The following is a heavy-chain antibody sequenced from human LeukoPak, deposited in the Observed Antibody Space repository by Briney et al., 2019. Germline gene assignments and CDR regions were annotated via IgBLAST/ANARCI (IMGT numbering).Heavy chain of an antibody. CDR2: IYHSGST. CDR1: GYSISSGYY. D-gene: IGHD3-3*01. CDR3: ARSFGVVYYFDY. J-gene: IGHJ4*02. Sequence: PSETLSLTCTVSGYSISSGYYWGWIRQPPGKGLEWIGSIYHSGSTYYNPSLKSRVTISVDTSKNQFSLKLSSVTAADTAVYYCARSFGVVYYFDYWGQGTLVTVSS. V-gene: IGHV4-38-2*02.